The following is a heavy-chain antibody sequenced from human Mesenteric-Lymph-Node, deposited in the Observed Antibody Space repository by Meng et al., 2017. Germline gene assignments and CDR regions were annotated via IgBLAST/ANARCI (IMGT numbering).Heavy chain of an antibody. CDR2: IYYSGST. CDR3: ARGNEYSSSPWFDP. CDR1: GDSISGNSYY. Sequence: QLQLQASGPRLVRPSETLSLTCSVSGDSISGNSYYWGWIRQPPGKGLEWIGSIYYSGSTYYNPSLKSRLTISVDTSMNRFSLKLRFVTAADTAVYYCARGNEYSSSPWFDPWGQGTLVTVSS. D-gene: IGHD6-6*01. V-gene: IGHV4-39*01. J-gene: IGHJ5*02.